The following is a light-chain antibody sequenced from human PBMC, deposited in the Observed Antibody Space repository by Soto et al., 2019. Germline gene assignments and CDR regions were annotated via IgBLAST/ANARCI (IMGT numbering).Light chain of an antibody. Sequence: EVVLTQSPGSLYFSPGQRATLSCRTSQSVDSTFFAWYQKKPGQAPRLLIYGASKRATGIPDRFSGSGSGTDCTLIISRLEPEDCAVYYCQQYMSSVTFGQGTKVEIK. CDR1: QSVDSTF. CDR3: QQYMSSVT. J-gene: IGKJ1*01. CDR2: GAS. V-gene: IGKV3-20*01.